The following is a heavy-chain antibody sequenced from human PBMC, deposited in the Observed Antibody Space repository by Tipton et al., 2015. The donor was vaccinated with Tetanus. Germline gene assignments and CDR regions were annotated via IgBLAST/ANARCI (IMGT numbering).Heavy chain of an antibody. CDR2: INPSGGST. J-gene: IGHJ6*02. Sequence: QVQLVQSGAEVKKPGASVKVSCKASGYTFTGYYMHWVRQAPGQGLEWMGIINPSGGSTSYAQKFQGRVTMTRDTSTSTVYMGLSSLRSEDTAVYYCARELPVGGDSPPYYYGMDVWGQGTTVTVSS. D-gene: IGHD2-21*02. V-gene: IGHV1-46*01. CDR3: ARELPVGGDSPPYYYGMDV. CDR1: GYTFTGYY.